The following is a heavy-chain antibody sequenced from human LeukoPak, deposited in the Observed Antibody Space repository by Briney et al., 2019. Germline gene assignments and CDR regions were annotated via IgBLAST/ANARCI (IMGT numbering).Heavy chain of an antibody. V-gene: IGHV4-39*07. Sequence: SETLSLTCTVSGGSISSSDYCWGWIRQPPGKGLEWIGSIYYSGSTYYNSSLKSRVTISGDTSKNQFSLKLTSVTAADTAVYYCAREHYWNTSGWFDPWGQGTLATVSS. J-gene: IGHJ5*02. CDR3: AREHYWNTSGWFDP. CDR2: IYYSGST. D-gene: IGHD1/OR15-1a*01. CDR1: GGSISSSDYC.